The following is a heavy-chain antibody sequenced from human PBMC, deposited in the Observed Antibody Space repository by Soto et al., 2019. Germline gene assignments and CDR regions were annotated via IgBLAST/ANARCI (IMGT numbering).Heavy chain of an antibody. D-gene: IGHD6-19*01. CDR3: ARHDGFSSGWIFDY. J-gene: IGHJ4*01. CDR1: GGSISSYS. V-gene: IGHV4-39*01. CDR2: IYYHGNT. Sequence: PSETLSLTCTVSGGSISSYSWCWIRQPPGKTLEWIGTIYYHGNTYSNPSLKSRVTISVDTSNNQLSLKLRSVTAADTAVYYCARHDGFSSGWIFDYWGHGTLVTVSS.